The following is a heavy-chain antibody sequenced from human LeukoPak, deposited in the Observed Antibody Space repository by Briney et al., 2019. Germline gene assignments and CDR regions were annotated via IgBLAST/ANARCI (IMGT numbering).Heavy chain of an antibody. J-gene: IGHJ4*02. Sequence: GGSLRLSCAASGFNVSSSYMSRVRQAPGKGLEWVSFIYRGGTTYYADSVKGRFTLSRHDSKNTLYLQMSSLRTEDTAVYYCASGDYDFWSGFEYWGQGTLVTVSS. CDR2: IYRGGTT. CDR1: GFNVSSSY. CDR3: ASGDYDFWSGFEY. D-gene: IGHD3-3*01. V-gene: IGHV3-53*04.